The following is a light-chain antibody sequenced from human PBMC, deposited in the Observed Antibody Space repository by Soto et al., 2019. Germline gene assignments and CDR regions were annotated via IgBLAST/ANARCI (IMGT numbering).Light chain of an antibody. CDR1: NSSIGNNC. J-gene: IGLJ1*01. CDR3: GTWDSSPSAGV. Sequence: QSVLTQPPSVSATPGQTVTISCSGSNSSIGNNCVSWYQQLPGTAPKLLIYDNNKRPSEIPDRFSGSKSGTSATLGITGLQTGDEADYYCGTWDSSPSAGVFGTGTKLTVL. CDR2: DNN. V-gene: IGLV1-51*01.